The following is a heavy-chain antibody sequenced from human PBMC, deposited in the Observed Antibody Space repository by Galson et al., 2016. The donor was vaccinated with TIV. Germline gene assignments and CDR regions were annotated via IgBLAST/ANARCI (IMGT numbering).Heavy chain of an antibody. CDR1: GYTFSHYY. CDR2: INPKNGAT. V-gene: IGHV1-2*05. Sequence: SCKASGYTFSHYYLHWVRKAPGQGLEWMGRINPKNGATEYALKFKGRVTMTMDTSISIAYMELSSLTSDATVVYYCARGRGPGYSDDSSCYGDYGMGVWGQGTTVTVS. D-gene: IGHD2-2*03. J-gene: IGHJ6*02. CDR3: ARGRGPGYSDDSSCYGDYGMGV.